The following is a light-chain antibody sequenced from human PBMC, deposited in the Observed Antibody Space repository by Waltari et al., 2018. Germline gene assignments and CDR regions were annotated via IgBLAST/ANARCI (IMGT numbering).Light chain of an antibody. Sequence: QSALTQPASVSGSPGQSITISCTGTSSDVGTYKRVSWYHQHPGKAPKHMIYAVSKRPPGVSDRFSGSKSADMASLTISGVQPEEEAVYFCSSSSGSSNGVFGGGTKVTVL. CDR3: SSSSGSSNGV. V-gene: IGLV2-23*02. CDR1: SSDVGTYKR. J-gene: IGLJ2*01. CDR2: AVS.